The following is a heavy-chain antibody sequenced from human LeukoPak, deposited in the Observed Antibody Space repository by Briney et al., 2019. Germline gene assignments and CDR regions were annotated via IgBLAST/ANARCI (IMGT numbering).Heavy chain of an antibody. CDR2: IIPIFGTA. CDR1: VGTFSSYA. D-gene: IGHD4-17*01. J-gene: IGHJ6*02. CDR3: ARGGYGDYYYYYGMDV. V-gene: IGHV1-69*01. Sequence: GSSVNVSCKASVGTFSSYAISWVRQAPGQGLEWMGGIIPIFGTANYAQKFQGRVTITADESTSTAYMELSSLRSEDTAVYYCARGGYGDYYYYYGMDVWGQGTTVTVSS.